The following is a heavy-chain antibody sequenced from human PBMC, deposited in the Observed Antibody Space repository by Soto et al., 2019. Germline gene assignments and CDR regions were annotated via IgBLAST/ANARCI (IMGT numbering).Heavy chain of an antibody. J-gene: IGHJ5*01. D-gene: IGHD2-21*02. Sequence: QVQLVQSGAEVRKPGSSLRVSCKSSGATFSTTGISWVRQAPGQGLEWMGGIIPLFGTPKYARKFQGRVSITADESTNTVFMELNSLRPDDAAVYYCARASPVLCDGDPCYRLDSSFDFWGQGSLVIVSS. CDR2: IIPLFGTP. CDR3: ARASPVLCDGDPCYRLDSSFDF. CDR1: GATFSTTG. V-gene: IGHV1-69*01.